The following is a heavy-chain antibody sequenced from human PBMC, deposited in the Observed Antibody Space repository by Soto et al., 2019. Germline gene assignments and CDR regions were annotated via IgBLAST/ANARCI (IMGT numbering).Heavy chain of an antibody. Sequence: QVQLVQSGAEVKKPGASVKVSCKASGYTFTSYAMHWVRQAPGQRLEWMGWINAGNGNTKYSQKYQGRVTITRDTSESTAYMELSSLRSEDTAVYYCAQTSGYALFDYVGQGTLVTVSS. D-gene: IGHD5-12*01. CDR3: AQTSGYALFDY. CDR1: GYTFTSYA. V-gene: IGHV1-3*01. J-gene: IGHJ4*02. CDR2: INAGNGNT.